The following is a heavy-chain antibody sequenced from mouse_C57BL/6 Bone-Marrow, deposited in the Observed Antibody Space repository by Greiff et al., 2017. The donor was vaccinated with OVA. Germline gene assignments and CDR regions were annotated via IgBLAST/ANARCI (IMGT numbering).Heavy chain of an antibody. CDR1: GFNIKDDY. Sequence: VQLQQSGAELVRPGASVKLSCTASGFNIKDDYMHWVKQRPEQGLEWIGWIDPENGDTEYASKFQGKATITADTSSNTAYLQLSSLTSEDTAVYYGTTNSNYEDYAMDYWGQGTSVTVSS. D-gene: IGHD2-5*01. V-gene: IGHV14-4*01. J-gene: IGHJ4*01. CDR2: IDPENGDT. CDR3: TTNSNYEDYAMDY.